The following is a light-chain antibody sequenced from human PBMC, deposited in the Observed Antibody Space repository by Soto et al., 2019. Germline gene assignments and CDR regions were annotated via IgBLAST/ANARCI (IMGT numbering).Light chain of an antibody. Sequence: QSVLTQPASVSGSPGQSITISCTGTSSDVGGYNYVSWYQQHPGKAPKLMIYEVSNRPSGVSNRFSGSKSGNTASLTISGLQAEDEADYYCSSYTSSSTLEGNGFGTGTKVTVL. CDR2: EVS. CDR1: SSDVGGYNY. J-gene: IGLJ1*01. V-gene: IGLV2-14*01. CDR3: SSYTSSSTLEGNG.